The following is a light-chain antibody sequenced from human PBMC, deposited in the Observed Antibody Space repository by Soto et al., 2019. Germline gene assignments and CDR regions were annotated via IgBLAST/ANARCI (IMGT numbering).Light chain of an antibody. CDR1: SSDVGTYNY. CDR2: DVS. J-gene: IGLJ2*01. V-gene: IGLV2-11*01. Sequence: QSALTQPRSVSGSLKQSVTISCTGTSSDVGTYNYVSWFQQHPGKAPKLMISDVSKRPSGVPDRFSGSKSGNTASLTISGLQAEDEADYYCCSYAGSYILLFGGGTKLTVL. CDR3: CSYAGSYILL.